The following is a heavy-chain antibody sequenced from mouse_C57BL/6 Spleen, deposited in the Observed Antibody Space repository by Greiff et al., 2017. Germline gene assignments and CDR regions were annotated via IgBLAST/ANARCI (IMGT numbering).Heavy chain of an antibody. V-gene: IGHV1-18*01. D-gene: IGHD2-1*01. CDR3: SREGNYGGDYYAMDD. CDR2: INPNNGGT. CDR1: GYTFTDYN. J-gene: IGHJ4*01. Sequence: EVQLQQSGPELVKPGASVKIPCKASGYTFTDYNMDWVKQSHGKSLEWIGVINPNNGGTIYNQKLKGKATLTVDKSSSTAYMELRSLTSEDTAVYYCSREGNYGGDYYAMDDWGQGTSVTVSS.